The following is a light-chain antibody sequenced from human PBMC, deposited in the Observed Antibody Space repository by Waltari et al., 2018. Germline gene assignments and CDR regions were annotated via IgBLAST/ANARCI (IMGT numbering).Light chain of an antibody. V-gene: IGKV3-20*01. J-gene: IGKJ4*01. Sequence: EIVLTQSPGTLSLSPGERATLSCRASQSVSSSYSAWYQQKPGQDPRLLIYGASSRATGIPDRFSGSGSGTDFTLTISRLEPEDFAVYYCQQYGSSPLTFGGGTKVEIK. CDR3: QQYGSSPLT. CDR2: GAS. CDR1: QSVSSSY.